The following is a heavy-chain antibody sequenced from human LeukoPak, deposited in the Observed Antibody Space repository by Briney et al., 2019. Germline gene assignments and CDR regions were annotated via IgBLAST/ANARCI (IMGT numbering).Heavy chain of an antibody. D-gene: IGHD1-1*01. Sequence: PSETLSLTCTVSGGSISSYYWSWIRQPPGKGLEWIGYIYYSGSTNYNPSLKSRVTISVDTSTNQFSLKLSSVTAADTAVYYCARVPGTTWGNYYYYMDVWGKGTTVTVSS. J-gene: IGHJ6*03. CDR2: IYYSGST. CDR3: ARVPGTTWGNYYYYMDV. V-gene: IGHV4-59*01. CDR1: GGSISSYY.